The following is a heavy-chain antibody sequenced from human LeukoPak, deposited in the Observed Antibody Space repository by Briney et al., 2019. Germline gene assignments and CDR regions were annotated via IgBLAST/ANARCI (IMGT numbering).Heavy chain of an antibody. Sequence: GGTLRLSCAASGFTFTHYGMNWVRQAPGKGLEWVSYISTSGGTIYYADSVKGRFTISRDNAKNSLYLQMNSLRAEDTAVYYCARVAPDSSGYYMYYFDYWGQGTLVTVSS. V-gene: IGHV3-48*01. CDR2: ISTSGGTI. D-gene: IGHD3-22*01. CDR3: ARVAPDSSGYYMYYFDY. CDR1: GFTFTHYG. J-gene: IGHJ4*02.